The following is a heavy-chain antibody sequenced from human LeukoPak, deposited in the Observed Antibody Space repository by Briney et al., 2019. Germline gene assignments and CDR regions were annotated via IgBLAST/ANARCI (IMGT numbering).Heavy chain of an antibody. CDR2: INHSGST. V-gene: IGHV4-34*01. CDR1: GGSFSGYY. Sequence: SETLSLTCAVYGGSFSGYYWSWIRQPPGKGLEWIGEINHSGSTNYNPSLKSRVTISVDTSKNQFSLKLGSVTAADTVVYYCARDYGSGSYIGARTYNWFDPWGQGTLVTVSS. D-gene: IGHD3-10*01. CDR3: ARDYGSGSYIGARTYNWFDP. J-gene: IGHJ5*02.